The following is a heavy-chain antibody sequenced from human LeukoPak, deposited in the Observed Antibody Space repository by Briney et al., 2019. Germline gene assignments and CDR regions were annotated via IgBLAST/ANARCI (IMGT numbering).Heavy chain of an antibody. J-gene: IGHJ4*02. CDR1: GFTFSSYW. V-gene: IGHV3-74*01. CDR3: ARGLYTAMVNFDY. CDR2: INSDGSST. Sequence: PGGSLRLSCAASGFTFSSYWMHWVRQAPGKGLVWVSRINSDGSSTSYADSVKGRFTISRDNAKNTLYLQMNSLRAEDTAVDYCARGLYTAMVNFDYWGQGTLVTVSS. D-gene: IGHD5-18*01.